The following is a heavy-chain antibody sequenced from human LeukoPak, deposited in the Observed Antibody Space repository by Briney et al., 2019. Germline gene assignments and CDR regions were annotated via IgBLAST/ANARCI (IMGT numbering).Heavy chain of an antibody. V-gene: IGHV3-48*01. CDR1: GFTFSSYS. CDR2: ISSSSSTI. CDR3: ANSRGAVAGAPDY. D-gene: IGHD6-19*01. J-gene: IGHJ4*02. Sequence: GGSLRLSCAASGFTFSSYSMNWVRQAPGKGLEWVSYISSSSSTIYYADSVKGRFTISRDNAKNTLYLQMNRLRAEDTAVYYCANSRGAVAGAPDYWGQGTLVTVSS.